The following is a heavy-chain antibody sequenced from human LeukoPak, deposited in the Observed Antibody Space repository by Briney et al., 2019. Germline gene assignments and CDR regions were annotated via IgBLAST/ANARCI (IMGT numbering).Heavy chain of an antibody. V-gene: IGHV3-7*01. CDR1: GFTFSSYW. D-gene: IGHD3-22*01. J-gene: IGHJ3*02. CDR3: AREGGITMIVVVISEGAFDI. Sequence: GGSLRLSCAASGFTFSSYWMSWVRQAPGKGLEWVANIKQDGSEKYYVDSVKGRFTISRDNAKNSLYLQMNSLRAEDTAVYYCAREGGITMIVVVISEGAFDIWGQGTMVTVSS. CDR2: IKQDGSEK.